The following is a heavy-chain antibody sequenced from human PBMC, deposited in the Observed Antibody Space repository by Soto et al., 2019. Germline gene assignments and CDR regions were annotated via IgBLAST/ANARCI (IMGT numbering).Heavy chain of an antibody. CDR1: GGPISPHY. CDR3: ARDRYYGGADY. CDR2: IYYSGST. D-gene: IGHD3-10*01. J-gene: IGHJ4*02. V-gene: IGHV4-59*11. Sequence: TSETLSLTCTVSGGPISPHYWSWIRQPPGKGLEWIGYIYYSGSTTYSPSLKSRVTISVDTSKNQFSLKLRSLTAADTAVYYCARDRYYGGADYWGQGTLVTVSS.